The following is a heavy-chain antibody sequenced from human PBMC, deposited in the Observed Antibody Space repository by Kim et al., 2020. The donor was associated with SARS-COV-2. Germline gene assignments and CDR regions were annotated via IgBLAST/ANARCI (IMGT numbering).Heavy chain of an antibody. CDR1: SDSITGYY. CDR2: IDDSGAT. CDR3: ARELGASGTFDN. J-gene: IGHJ4*02. V-gene: IGHV4-59*01. Sequence: SETLSLICTVSSDSITGYYWSWIRQPPGKRLEWIGYIDDSGATNYNPSFESRLTMSVDTANNQLFMKLKSVTAADTAVYFCARELGASGTFDNWGQGILVTVSS. D-gene: IGHD2-15*01.